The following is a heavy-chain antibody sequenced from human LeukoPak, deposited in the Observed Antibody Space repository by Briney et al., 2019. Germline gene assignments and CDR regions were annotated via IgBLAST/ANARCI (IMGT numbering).Heavy chain of an antibody. CDR1: GGTFSSYA. V-gene: IGHV1-69*05. CDR3: ARGCSSTSCYGQNWFDP. CDR2: TIPIFGTA. J-gene: IGHJ5*02. Sequence: SVKVSCKASGGTFSSYAISWVRQAPGQGLEWMGGTIPIFGTANYAQKFQDRVTITTDESTSTAYMELSSLRSEDTAVYYCARGCSSTSCYGQNWFDPWGQGTLVTVSS. D-gene: IGHD2-2*01.